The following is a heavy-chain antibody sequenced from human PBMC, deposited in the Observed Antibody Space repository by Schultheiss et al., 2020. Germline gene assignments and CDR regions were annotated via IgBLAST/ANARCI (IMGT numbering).Heavy chain of an antibody. J-gene: IGHJ4*02. CDR1: GFTVSSNY. V-gene: IGHV3-53*01. Sequence: GGSLRLSCAASGFTVSSNYMSWVRQAPGKGLEWVSVIYSGGSTYYADSVKGRFTISRDNAKNSLYLQMNSLRDEDTAVYYCTRDSYSSSYFDYWGQGTLVTVSS. D-gene: IGHD6-13*01. CDR2: IYSGGST. CDR3: TRDSYSSSYFDY.